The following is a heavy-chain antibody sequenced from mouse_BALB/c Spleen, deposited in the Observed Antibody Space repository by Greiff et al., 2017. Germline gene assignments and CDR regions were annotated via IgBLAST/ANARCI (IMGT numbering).Heavy chain of an antibody. CDR3: AHDYDYAMDY. J-gene: IGHJ4*01. CDR1: GFTLKDTY. Sequence: VRLQQSGAGLVKPGASVKLSCTASGFTLKDTYMPWVRRRPEQGLEWIGRIDPANGNTKYDPKFQGKATITADTSSNTAYLQLSSLTSEDTAVYYCAHDYDYAMDYWGQGTSVTVSS. V-gene: IGHV14-3*02. D-gene: IGHD2-4*01. CDR2: IDPANGNT.